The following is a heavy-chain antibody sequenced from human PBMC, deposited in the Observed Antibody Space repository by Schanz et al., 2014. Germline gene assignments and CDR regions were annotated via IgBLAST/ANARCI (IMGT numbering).Heavy chain of an antibody. V-gene: IGHV1-69*02. Sequence: QVQLVQSGAEVKKPGSSMKVSCKASGGTFSTYPINWLRQAPGQGLEWMGKIIPVLNIATYAQRFQGRVSITADTSTNTAYMELSSLRSEDTAVYYCARGYGDSPTDVWGQGTLVTVSS. J-gene: IGHJ4*02. CDR3: ARGYGDSPTDV. D-gene: IGHD4-17*01. CDR1: GGTFSTYP. CDR2: IIPVLNIA.